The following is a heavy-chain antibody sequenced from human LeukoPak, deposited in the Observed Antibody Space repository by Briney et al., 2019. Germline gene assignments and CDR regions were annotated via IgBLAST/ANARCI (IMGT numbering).Heavy chain of an antibody. CDR3: ARVSSSTTNWFDP. D-gene: IGHD6-13*01. J-gene: IGHJ5*02. Sequence: GGSLRLSCAASGFTFDDYGMSWVRQAPGKGLVWVSRINSDGSSTSYADSVKGRFTISRDNAKNTLYLQMNSLRAEDTAVYYCARVSSSTTNWFDPWGQGTLVTVSS. V-gene: IGHV3-74*01. CDR2: INSDGSST. CDR1: GFTFDDYG.